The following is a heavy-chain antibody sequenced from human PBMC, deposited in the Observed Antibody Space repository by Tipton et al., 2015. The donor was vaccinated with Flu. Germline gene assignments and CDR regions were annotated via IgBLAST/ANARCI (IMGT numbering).Heavy chain of an antibody. D-gene: IGHD3-10*01. CDR2: IDHSGTT. V-gene: IGHV4-34*01. J-gene: IGHJ6*02. CDR1: GGSFSGYY. CDR3: ARSVVGSGSQYPVGYYYYGMDV. Sequence: TLSLTCVAHGGSFSGYYWSWIRRSPGKGLEWIGEIDHSGTTNYSPSLKSRVTISRDTSKIQFSLNMGSVTAADTAVYYCARSVVGSGSQYPVGYYYYGMDVWGQGTTVTVSS.